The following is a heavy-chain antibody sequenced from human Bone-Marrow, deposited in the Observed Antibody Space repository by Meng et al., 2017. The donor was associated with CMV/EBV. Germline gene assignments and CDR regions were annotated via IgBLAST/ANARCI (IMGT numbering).Heavy chain of an antibody. V-gene: IGHV4-34*01. D-gene: IGHD2-2*01. CDR3: ARGRGYCSSTSCSYFDL. CDR2: INHSGST. J-gene: IGHJ2*01. CDR1: GGSISGYY. Sequence: GSLRLSCTVSGGSISGYYWSWIRQPPGKGLEWIGEINHSGSTNYNPSLKSRVTISVDTSKNQFSLKLSSVTAADTAVYYCARGRGYCSSTSCSYFDLWGRGPLIPVSS.